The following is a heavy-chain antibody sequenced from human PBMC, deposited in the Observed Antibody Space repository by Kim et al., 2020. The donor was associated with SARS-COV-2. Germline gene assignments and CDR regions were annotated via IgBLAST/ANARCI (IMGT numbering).Heavy chain of an antibody. CDR2: IRSKVYSYAT. CDR3: TRIPGKTLAFGDAFD. D-gene: IGHD3-3*02. V-gene: IGHV3-73*01. Sequence: GGSLRLSCAASGFTFSDSPIHWVRQASGKGLEWVGRIRSKVYSYATSYAASVKGRFTISRDDSESMAYLQMNSLKTEDTAGDYGTRIPGKTLAFGDAFD. J-gene: IGHJ3*01. CDR1: GFTFSDSP.